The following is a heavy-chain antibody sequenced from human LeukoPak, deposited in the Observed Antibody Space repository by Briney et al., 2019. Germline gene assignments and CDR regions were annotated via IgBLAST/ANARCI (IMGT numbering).Heavy chain of an antibody. J-gene: IGHJ4*02. CDR3: ARDLRYNWNDGNY. CDR1: GFTFSSYS. V-gene: IGHV3-21*01. CDR2: ISSSSSYI. Sequence: GGSLRLSCAASGFTFSSYSMNWVRQAPGKGLEWVSSISSSSSYIYYADSVKGRFTISRDNAKNSLYLQMNSLRAEDTAVYYCARDLRYNWNDGNYWGQGTLVTVSS. D-gene: IGHD1-20*01.